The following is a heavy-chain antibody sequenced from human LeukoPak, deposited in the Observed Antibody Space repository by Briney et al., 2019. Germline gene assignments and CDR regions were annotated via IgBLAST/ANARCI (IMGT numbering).Heavy chain of an antibody. CDR3: ARDWAGATGAYYYYYMDV. J-gene: IGHJ6*03. D-gene: IGHD1-26*01. V-gene: IGHV3-21*01. Sequence: PAGSLRLSCAASGFTFSSYSMNWVRQAPGKGLEWVSSISSSSSYIYYADSVKGRFTISRDNAKNSLYLQMNSLRTEDTAVYYCARDWAGATGAYYYYYMDVWGKGTTVTVSS. CDR2: ISSSSSYI. CDR1: GFTFSSYS.